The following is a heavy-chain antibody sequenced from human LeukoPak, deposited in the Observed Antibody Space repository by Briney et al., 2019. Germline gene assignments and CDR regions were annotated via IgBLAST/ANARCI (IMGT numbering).Heavy chain of an antibody. CDR1: GGSFSGYY. CDR2: INHSGST. Sequence: PSETLSLTCAVYGGSFSGYYWSWIRQPPGKGLEWIGEINHSGSTNYNPSLKSRVTISVDTSKNQFSLKLSSVTAADTAVYYCARFLYYYDSSGYYYYYYMDVWGKGTTVTVSS. CDR3: ARFLYYYDSSGYYYYYYMDV. D-gene: IGHD3-22*01. V-gene: IGHV4-34*01. J-gene: IGHJ6*03.